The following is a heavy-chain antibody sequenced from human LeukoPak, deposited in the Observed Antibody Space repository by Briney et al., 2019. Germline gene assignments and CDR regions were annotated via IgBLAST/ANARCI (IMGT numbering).Heavy chain of an antibody. Sequence: PGGSLRLSCAASGFTFSSYGMHWVRQAPGKGLEWVAVIWYDGSNKYYADSAKGRFTISRDNYKNTLYYQMNSLRPDDNAVYYCARDHSSGWYSDYFDYWGQGTLVTVSS. J-gene: IGHJ4*02. CDR2: IWYDGSNK. CDR3: ARDHSSGWYSDYFDY. CDR1: GFTFSSYG. D-gene: IGHD6-19*01. V-gene: IGHV3-33*01.